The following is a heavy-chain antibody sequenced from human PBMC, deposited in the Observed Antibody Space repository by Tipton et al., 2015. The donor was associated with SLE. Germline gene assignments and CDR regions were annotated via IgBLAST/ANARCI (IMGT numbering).Heavy chain of an antibody. CDR1: GYSISSGYY. CDR2: IYHSGST. CDR3: ARGGAGYPAAFDP. D-gene: IGHD5-12*01. V-gene: IGHV4-38-2*01. Sequence: TLSLTCAVSGYSISSGYYWGWIRQPPGKGLEWIGNIYHSGSTYYNPSLKSRVTISVDTSKNQFSLKLSSVTAADTAVYYCARGGAGYPAAFDPWGRGTLVTVSS. J-gene: IGHJ5*02.